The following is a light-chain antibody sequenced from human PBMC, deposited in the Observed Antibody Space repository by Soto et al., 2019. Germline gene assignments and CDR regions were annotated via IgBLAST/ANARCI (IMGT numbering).Light chain of an antibody. Sequence: PGESATLSCRASQSVSSIYLAWYQQKPGQAPMLLIYGASSRATGIPGRFSGSGSGTDFTLTISSLEPEDFAVYYCQQYGSSSWTFGQGTKVDIK. CDR1: QSVSSIY. CDR3: QQYGSSSWT. CDR2: GAS. V-gene: IGKV3-20*01. J-gene: IGKJ1*01.